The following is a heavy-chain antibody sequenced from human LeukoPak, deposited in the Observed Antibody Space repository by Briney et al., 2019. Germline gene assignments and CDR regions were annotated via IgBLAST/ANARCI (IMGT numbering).Heavy chain of an antibody. CDR3: ARGVYSGYDYAGYYFDY. V-gene: IGHV4-39*07. CDR1: GGSISSSSYY. CDR2: INHSGST. D-gene: IGHD5-12*01. J-gene: IGHJ4*02. Sequence: SETLSLTCTVSGGSISSSSYYWGWIRQPPGKGLEWIGEINHSGSTNYNPSLKSRVTISVDTSKNQLSLKLSSVTAADTAVYYCARGVYSGYDYAGYYFDYWGQGTLVTVSS.